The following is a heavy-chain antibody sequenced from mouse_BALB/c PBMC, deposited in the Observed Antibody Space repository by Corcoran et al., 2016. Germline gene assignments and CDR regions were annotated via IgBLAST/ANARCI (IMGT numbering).Heavy chain of an antibody. CDR1: GFNIKDTY. CDR3: GRSREGNYVIY. Sequence: EVQLQQSGAELVKPGASVKLSCTAFGFNIKDTYMHWVKQRPEQGLEWIGRIDPANGNTKYDPKFQGKATMTADTSSNTVYLHLSSLTSEATAVYYCGRSREGNYVIYWGQGTTLTVSS. V-gene: IGHV14-3*02. J-gene: IGHJ2*01. CDR2: IDPANGNT. D-gene: IGHD2-1*01.